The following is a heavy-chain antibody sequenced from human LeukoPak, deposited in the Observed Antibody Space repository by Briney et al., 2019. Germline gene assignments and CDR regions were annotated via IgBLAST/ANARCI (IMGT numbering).Heavy chain of an antibody. V-gene: IGHV3-23*01. CDR1: GVTFSSYA. J-gene: IGHJ4*02. Sequence: GGSLRLSCAASGVTFSSYAMSWVRQAPGKGLEWVSTISGSGDSTYYADSVKGRFTISRDNSKNTLHLQMNSLRAEDTAVYYCAKGGTGYCSRTSCLYYFAYWGQGTLVTVSS. CDR2: ISGSGDST. D-gene: IGHD2-2*01. CDR3: AKGGTGYCSRTSCLYYFAY.